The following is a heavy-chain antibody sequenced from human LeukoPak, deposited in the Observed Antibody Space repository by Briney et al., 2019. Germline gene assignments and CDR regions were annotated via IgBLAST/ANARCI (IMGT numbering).Heavy chain of an antibody. CDR3: AKMFRGVLRGIDY. D-gene: IGHD3-10*01. Sequence: GGSLRLSCAASGFTFSSYAMSWVRHAPGKGLEWVSAISGSGGSTYYADSVKGRFTISRDNSKNTLYLQMNSLRAEDTAVYYCAKMFRGVLRGIDYWGQGTLVTVSS. CDR1: GFTFSSYA. CDR2: ISGSGGST. V-gene: IGHV3-23*01. J-gene: IGHJ4*02.